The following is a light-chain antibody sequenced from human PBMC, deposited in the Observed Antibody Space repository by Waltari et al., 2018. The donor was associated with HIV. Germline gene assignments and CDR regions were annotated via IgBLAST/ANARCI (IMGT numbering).Light chain of an antibody. J-gene: IGKJ4*01. Sequence: LGESATINCESSQSVLYSPNNKNYLAWYQQKPGQPPKLLLYWASTRESAVPDRFSGSGSGTDFTLTISSLQAEDVAVYYCQQYYSTPLTFGGGTKVEIK. CDR2: WAS. CDR3: QQYYSTPLT. CDR1: QSVLYSPNNKNY. V-gene: IGKV4-1*01.